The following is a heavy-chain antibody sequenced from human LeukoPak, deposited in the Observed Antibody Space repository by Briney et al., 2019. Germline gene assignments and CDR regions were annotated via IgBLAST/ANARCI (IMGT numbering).Heavy chain of an antibody. CDR3: ASRDYYDILTGYYPNDPFDI. CDR2: ISGNNDI. D-gene: IGHD3-9*01. V-gene: IGHV3-21*01. CDR1: GFTFSTYN. Sequence: GGSLRLSCAASGFTFSTYNMNWVRQAPGKGLEWVSSISGNNDIYYADSVKGRFTISRDNAKKSLYLQMNSLRAEDTAVYYCASRDYYDILTGYYPNDPFDIWGQGTMVIVSS. J-gene: IGHJ3*02.